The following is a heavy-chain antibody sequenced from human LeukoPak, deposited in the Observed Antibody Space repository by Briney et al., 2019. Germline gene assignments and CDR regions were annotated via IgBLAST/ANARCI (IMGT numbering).Heavy chain of an antibody. CDR3: AKGVLSRTSYDSSGSFDY. CDR2: ISSSSSYI. CDR1: GFTFSSYS. J-gene: IGHJ4*02. D-gene: IGHD3-22*01. V-gene: IGHV3-21*04. Sequence: PGGSLRLSCAASGFTFSSYSMNWVRQAPGKGLEWVSSISSSSSYIYYADSVKGRFTISRDNSKNTLYLQMNSLRAEDTAVYYCAKGVLSRTSYDSSGSFDYWGQGTLVTVSS.